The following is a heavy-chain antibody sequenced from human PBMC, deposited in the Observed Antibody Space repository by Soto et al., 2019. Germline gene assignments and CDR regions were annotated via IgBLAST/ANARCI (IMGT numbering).Heavy chain of an antibody. V-gene: IGHV4-39*01. CDR2: IYYSGST. Sequence: PSETLSLTCTVSGGSISSSSYYWGWIRQPPGKGLEWIGSIYYSGSTYYNPSLKSRVTISVDTSKNQFSLKLSSVTAADTAVYYCARSAKWIQLWTYCGQGTLVTVSS. J-gene: IGHJ4*02. CDR3: ARSAKWIQLWTY. D-gene: IGHD5-18*01. CDR1: GGSISSSSYY.